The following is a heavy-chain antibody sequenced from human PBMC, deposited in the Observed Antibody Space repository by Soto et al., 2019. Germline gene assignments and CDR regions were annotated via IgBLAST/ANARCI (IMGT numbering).Heavy chain of an antibody. CDR2: VIPLLDAS. Sequence: VQLVQSGADVKKPGSSVKISCTASGAAFSNYTFTWVRRAPGQGLEWVGRVIPLLDASNYAEKFQDRVTISADRSTSTVYMELSGLRSEDSAIYYCASGKSQMSQDRMGSYYYMDVWGKGTTVTVSS. CDR1: GAAFSNYT. J-gene: IGHJ6*03. D-gene: IGHD1-1*01. CDR3: ASGKSQMSQDRMGSYYYMDV. V-gene: IGHV1-69*08.